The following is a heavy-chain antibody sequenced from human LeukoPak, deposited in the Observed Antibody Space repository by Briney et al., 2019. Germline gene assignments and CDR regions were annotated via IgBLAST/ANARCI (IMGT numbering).Heavy chain of an antibody. V-gene: IGHV4-34*01. Sequence: SETLSLTCAVYGGSFSGYYWSWIRQPPGKGLEWIGEINHSGSTNYNPSLKSRVTISVDTSKNQFSLKLSSVTAADTAVYYCARFTPSGFDYWGQGTLVTVSS. CDR2: INHSGST. CDR1: GGSFSGYY. D-gene: IGHD3-10*01. J-gene: IGHJ4*02. CDR3: ARFTPSGFDY.